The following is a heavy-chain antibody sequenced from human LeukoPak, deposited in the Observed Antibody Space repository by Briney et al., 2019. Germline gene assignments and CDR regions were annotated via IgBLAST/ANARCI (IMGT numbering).Heavy chain of an antibody. Sequence: GGSLRLSCATSGFTFSSYWMSWVRQAPGKGLEWVANIKQDGCEKYYVDSVKGRFTISRDNAKNSLYLQMNSLRAEDTAVYYCARDGSYSGSYFDYWGQGTLVTDSS. CDR3: ARDGSYSGSYFDY. J-gene: IGHJ4*02. V-gene: IGHV3-7*01. CDR2: IKQDGCEK. D-gene: IGHD1-26*01. CDR1: GFTFSSYW.